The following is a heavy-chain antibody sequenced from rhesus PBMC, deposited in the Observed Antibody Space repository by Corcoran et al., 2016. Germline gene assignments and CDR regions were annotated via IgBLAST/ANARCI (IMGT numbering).Heavy chain of an antibody. V-gene: IGHV4-76*01. CDR3: ARDLYTSGLLDY. J-gene: IGHJ4*01. CDR2: IYGSSRST. Sequence: QVQLQESGPGVVKPSETLSLTCAVSGGSISGIYGWSWIRQPPGKGLVWLGYIYGSSRSTNSNPSLKSRVTISKDASKNQFSLKLSSVTAADTAIYYCARDLYTSGLLDYWGQGVLVTVSS. D-gene: IGHD6-31*01. CDR1: GGSISGIYG.